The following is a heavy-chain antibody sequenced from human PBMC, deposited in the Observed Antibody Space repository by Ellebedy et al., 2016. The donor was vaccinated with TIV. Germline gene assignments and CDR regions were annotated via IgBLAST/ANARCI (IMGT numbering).Heavy chain of an antibody. CDR2: IWYDGFNK. J-gene: IGHJ4*02. CDR3: AKFLGFCSGATCVIDH. D-gene: IGHD2-15*01. V-gene: IGHV3-33*06. CDR1: GFSFSTYG. Sequence: PGGSLRLSCAASGFSFSTYGMHWVRQAPGQGLEWVAVIWYDGFNKDYADSVKGRFTLSRDNSKDTLDLQMNSLRAEDTAVYYCAKFLGFCSGATCVIDHWGQGTLVTVSS.